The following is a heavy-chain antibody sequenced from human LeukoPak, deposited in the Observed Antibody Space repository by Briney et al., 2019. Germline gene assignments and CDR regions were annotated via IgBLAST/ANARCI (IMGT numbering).Heavy chain of an antibody. V-gene: IGHV3-73*01. D-gene: IGHD3-9*01. Sequence: GGSLKLSCAASGFTFSGSAMHWVRQASGKGLEWVGHIRSKANSYATVYAASVKGRFIISRDDSRNTAYLQMNSLKTEDTAMYYCTRRDDKLTGYGWWGQGTLVTVSS. CDR3: TRRDDKLTGYGW. CDR1: GFTFSGSA. J-gene: IGHJ4*02. CDR2: IRSKANSYAT.